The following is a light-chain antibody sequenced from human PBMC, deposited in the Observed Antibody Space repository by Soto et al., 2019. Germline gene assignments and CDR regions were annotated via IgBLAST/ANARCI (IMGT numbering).Light chain of an antibody. CDR3: QRYYSYPYT. V-gene: IGKV1-8*01. CDR2: GAS. CDR1: QGISSD. Sequence: AIRMTQSPSSFSASIGDRVTITCRASQGISSDLAWYQQKPGKAPKPLIYGASTLQSGVPSRFSGSGSGTDFTLTISCLQSEDFATYYCQRYYSYPYTFGQGTKLDIK. J-gene: IGKJ2*01.